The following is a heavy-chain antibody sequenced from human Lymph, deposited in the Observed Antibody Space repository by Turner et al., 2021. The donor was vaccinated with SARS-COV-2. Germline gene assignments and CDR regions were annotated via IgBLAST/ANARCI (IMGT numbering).Heavy chain of an antibody. CDR1: GFTFSSYA. Sequence: QLHLVESVGGVVHPGRSLRLPCAASGFTFSSYAMPWVRQATGKGLEWVAIISYDGSNKYYADSVKGRFTISRDNYKNTLYMQMNSLRAEDTAVYYCARDGGGNFNYWGQGTLVTVSS. V-gene: IGHV3-30-3*01. J-gene: IGHJ4*02. CDR2: ISYDGSNK. D-gene: IGHD2-15*01. CDR3: ARDGGGNFNY.